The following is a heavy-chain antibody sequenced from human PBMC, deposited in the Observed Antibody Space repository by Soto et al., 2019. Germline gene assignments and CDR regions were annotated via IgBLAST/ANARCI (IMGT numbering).Heavy chain of an antibody. Sequence: QVRLVQSGAEVKKPGSSVKVSCKASGGTFSSYTFTWVRQAPGQGLEWMGGIIPMFGIVTYAQKFQGRVTITADESTSIAYMALTSLSSEDTAIYYCARHYDILTAYSIWGQGTMVTVSS. CDR3: ARHYDILTAYSI. V-gene: IGHV1-69*01. D-gene: IGHD3-9*01. CDR1: GGTFSSYT. CDR2: IIPMFGIV. J-gene: IGHJ3*02.